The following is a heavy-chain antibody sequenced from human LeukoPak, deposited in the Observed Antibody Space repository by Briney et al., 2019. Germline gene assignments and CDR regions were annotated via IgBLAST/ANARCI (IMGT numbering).Heavy chain of an antibody. CDR2: IYYSGTT. Sequence: SETLSLTCTVSGGSIDSNSWTWIRQPPGKGLEGIGYIYYSGTTNYNPSLKSRVTMSVDMSKNQFSLKLSSVTAADTAVYYCARRSSSWKNWFDPWGQGTLVTVSS. D-gene: IGHD6-13*01. J-gene: IGHJ5*02. CDR3: ARRSSSWKNWFDP. V-gene: IGHV4-59*01. CDR1: GGSIDSNS.